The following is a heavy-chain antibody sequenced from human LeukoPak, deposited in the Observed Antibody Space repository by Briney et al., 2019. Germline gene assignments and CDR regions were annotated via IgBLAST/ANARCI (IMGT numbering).Heavy chain of an antibody. D-gene: IGHD2-21*02. J-gene: IGHJ4*02. Sequence: ASVKVSCKASGSTFTSFYMHWVRQAPGQGLEWMGIINPSGGSTSYAQKFQGRVTMTRDTSTSTVYMELSSLRSEDTAVYYCARDEGGTAVRYYFDYWGQGTLVTAPS. CDR3: ARDEGGTAVRYYFDY. CDR1: GSTFTSFY. CDR2: INPSGGST. V-gene: IGHV1-46*01.